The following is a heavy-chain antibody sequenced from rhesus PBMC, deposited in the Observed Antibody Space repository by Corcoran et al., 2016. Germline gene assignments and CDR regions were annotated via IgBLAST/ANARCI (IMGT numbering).Heavy chain of an antibody. CDR1: GGSISGGYG. D-gene: IGHD6-25*01. V-gene: IGHV4S7*01. CDR2: IFGSIGST. Sequence: QVQLQESGPGLVKPSETLSLTCAVSGGSISGGYGWSWFRQPPGKGLEWIGHIFGSIGSTYYHPSLKSRVTVSRDTSKNQFSLKLCSVTAADTAVYYCARGSDSWEIDYWGQGVLVTVSS. CDR3: ARGSDSWEIDY. J-gene: IGHJ4*01.